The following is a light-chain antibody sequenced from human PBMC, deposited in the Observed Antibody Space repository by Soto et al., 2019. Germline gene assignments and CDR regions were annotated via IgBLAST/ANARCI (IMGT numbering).Light chain of an antibody. CDR1: QSVSSSY. J-gene: IGKJ4*01. V-gene: IGKV3-20*01. CDR2: GAS. Sequence: EIALTQSPGTLSLSPGERATLSCRASQSVSSSYLAWYQQKPDQAPRLLIYGASSRATGIPDRFSGSGSGTDFTLTISRLEPEDFAVYYCQQYGSSPLTFGGGTKVEIK. CDR3: QQYGSSPLT.